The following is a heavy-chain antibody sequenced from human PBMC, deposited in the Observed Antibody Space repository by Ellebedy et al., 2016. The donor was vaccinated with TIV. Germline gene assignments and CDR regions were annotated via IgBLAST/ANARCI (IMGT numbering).Heavy chain of an antibody. J-gene: IGHJ2*01. D-gene: IGHD6-19*01. Sequence: GESLKISCAASGFTVSSNYMSWVRQAPGRGLEWVSTIYSSGGTYYAGSVKGRFTISRDNSKNTLYLQMNSLRAEDTAVYYCARDSRSDWGNFDLWGRGTLVIVSS. V-gene: IGHV3-53*01. CDR3: ARDSRSDWGNFDL. CDR1: GFTVSSNY. CDR2: IYSSGGT.